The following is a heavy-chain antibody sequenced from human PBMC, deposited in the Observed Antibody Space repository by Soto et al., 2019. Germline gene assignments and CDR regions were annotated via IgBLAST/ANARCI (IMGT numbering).Heavy chain of an antibody. D-gene: IGHD3-3*01. CDR1: GYSFAIYW. J-gene: IGHJ5*02. CDR2: ISPGDSDT. Sequence: GESLKISCKGSGYSFAIYWIGWVRQMPGKGLEWMGIISPGDSDTRYSPSFQGQVTISADKSISTAYLQWSSLKASDSAMYYCARVLFGRGNWFDPWGQGTLVTVSS. V-gene: IGHV5-51*01. CDR3: ARVLFGRGNWFDP.